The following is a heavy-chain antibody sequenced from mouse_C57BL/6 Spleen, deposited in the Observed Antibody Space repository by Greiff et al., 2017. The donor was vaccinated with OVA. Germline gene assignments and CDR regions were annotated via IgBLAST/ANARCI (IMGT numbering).Heavy chain of an antibody. CDR3: ARSSYGSSYWYFDV. CDR1: GYTFTSYW. V-gene: IGHV1-64*01. J-gene: IGHJ1*03. Sequence: QVQLQQPGAELVKPGASVNLSCKASGYTFTSYWMHWVKQRPGQGLEWIGMIHPNSGSTNYNEKFKSKATLTVDKSSSTAYMQLSSLTSEDSAVYYCARSSYGSSYWYFDVWGTGTTVTVSS. CDR2: IHPNSGST. D-gene: IGHD1-1*01.